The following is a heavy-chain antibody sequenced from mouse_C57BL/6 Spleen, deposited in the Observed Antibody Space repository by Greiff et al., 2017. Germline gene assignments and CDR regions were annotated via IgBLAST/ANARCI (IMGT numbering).Heavy chain of an antibody. CDR3: ARGLDSAGRAWFAD. Sequence: VKLMESGAELVRPGASVKLSCKASGYTFTDYYIHWVKQRPGKGLEWIARIYPGSGNTYYNERFKGKATLTAEKSSSTAYMQLSSLTSEDSAVYFCARGLDSAGRAWFADWGQGTLVTVSA. V-gene: IGHV1-76*01. CDR1: GYTFTDYY. CDR2: IYPGSGNT. J-gene: IGHJ3*01. D-gene: IGHD3-2*02.